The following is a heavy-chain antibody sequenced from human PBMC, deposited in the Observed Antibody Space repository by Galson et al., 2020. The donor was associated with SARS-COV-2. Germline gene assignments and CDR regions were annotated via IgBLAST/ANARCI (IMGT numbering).Heavy chain of an antibody. Sequence: GGSLRLSCVASGFIFSSYSMNWVRQAPGKGLEWVSSISSSSTYIFYADSVTGRFTISRDNAENSLYLQMNSLRAEDTAVYYCARVGFRTTLNGFDVWGQGTMVTVSS. CDR2: ISSSSTYI. V-gene: IGHV3-21*01. CDR1: GFIFSSYS. CDR3: ARVGFRTTLNGFDV. D-gene: IGHD3-16*01. J-gene: IGHJ3*01.